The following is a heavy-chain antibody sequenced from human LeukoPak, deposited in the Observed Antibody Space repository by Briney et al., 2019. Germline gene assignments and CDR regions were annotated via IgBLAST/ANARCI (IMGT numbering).Heavy chain of an antibody. D-gene: IGHD4-23*01. CDR2: IYYSGST. CDR1: GGSISSYY. V-gene: IGHV4-59*01. CDR3: ARSLRWSPFDY. J-gene: IGHJ4*02. Sequence: SETLSLTCTVSGGSISSYYWSWIRQPPGEGLEWIGYIYYSGSTNYNPSLKSRVTISVDTSKNQFSLKLSSVTAADTAVYYCARSLRWSPFDYWGQGTLVTVSS.